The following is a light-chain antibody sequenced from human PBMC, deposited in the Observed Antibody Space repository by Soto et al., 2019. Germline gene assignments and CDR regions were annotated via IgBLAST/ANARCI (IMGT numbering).Light chain of an antibody. V-gene: IGKV3-15*01. CDR3: QQYDKYWT. Sequence: IVMTQSPATLSVSPGERATLSCRASHRVSTYLAWYQQKPGQAPRLLIYGASTRATGIPARFSGSGSGTEFTLTISGLEPEDCATYYCQQYDKYWTFGQGTKVHIK. CDR1: HRVSTY. J-gene: IGKJ1*01. CDR2: GAS.